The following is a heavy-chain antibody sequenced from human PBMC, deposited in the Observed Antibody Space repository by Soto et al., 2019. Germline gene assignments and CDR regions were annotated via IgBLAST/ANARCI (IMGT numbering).Heavy chain of an antibody. V-gene: IGHV4-31*03. CDR3: ARVHGPVRYPIGFDI. J-gene: IGHJ3*02. D-gene: IGHD3-9*01. CDR1: GGSISSGGYY. CDR2: IYYSGST. Sequence: QVQLQEAGPGLVKPSQTLSLTCTVSGGSISSGGYYWSWIRQHPGKGLEWIGYIYYSGSTYYNPSLKGRVTISVDTSKNQFSLKLSSVTAADTAVYYCARVHGPVRYPIGFDIWGQGTMVTVSS.